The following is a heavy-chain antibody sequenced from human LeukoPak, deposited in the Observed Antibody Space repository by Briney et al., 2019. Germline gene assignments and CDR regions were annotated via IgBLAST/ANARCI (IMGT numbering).Heavy chain of an antibody. Sequence: SLRLSCAASGFTFDDYAMHWVRPAPGKGLEWVSGISWNSGSIGYADSVKGRFTISRDNAKNSLYLQMNSLRAEDMALYYCAKGAGYSYGYEPDYFDYWGQGTLVTVSS. V-gene: IGHV3-9*03. J-gene: IGHJ4*02. CDR1: GFTFDDYA. D-gene: IGHD5-18*01. CDR2: ISWNSGSI. CDR3: AKGAGYSYGYEPDYFDY.